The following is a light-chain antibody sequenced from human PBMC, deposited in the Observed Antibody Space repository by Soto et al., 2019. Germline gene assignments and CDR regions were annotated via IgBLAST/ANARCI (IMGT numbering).Light chain of an antibody. CDR3: SSHAGNNSLMV. CDR2: DIT. Sequence: QSALTQPPSASGSPGQSVTISCTGTSSDIGAFNSISWYQQYPGKAPKLIIFDITQRPSGVPDRFSGSKSANTASLTVSGLQDEDEADYHCSSHAGNNSLMVFGGGTQLTVL. J-gene: IGLJ2*01. V-gene: IGLV2-8*01. CDR1: SSDIGAFNS.